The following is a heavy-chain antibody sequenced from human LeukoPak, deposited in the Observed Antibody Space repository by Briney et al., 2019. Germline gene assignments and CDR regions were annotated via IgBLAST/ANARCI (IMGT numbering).Heavy chain of an antibody. CDR2: ITISGHTK. Sequence: PGGSLRLSWAASGFYLSTYEMNWVRQAPGKWLEWLADITISGHTKNYADPVQGRFTISRDNARTSLYLQMNSLRVEDTGVYYCARGDPHADLWGQGTLVTVSS. CDR1: GFYLSTYE. J-gene: IGHJ5*02. CDR3: ARGDPHADL. V-gene: IGHV3-48*03.